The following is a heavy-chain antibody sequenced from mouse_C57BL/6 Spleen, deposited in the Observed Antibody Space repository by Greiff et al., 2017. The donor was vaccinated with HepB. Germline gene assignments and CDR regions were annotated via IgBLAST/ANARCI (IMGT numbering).Heavy chain of an antibody. CDR3: ARGIYDYGAWFAY. CDR1: GFTFTDYY. D-gene: IGHD2-4*01. Sequence: EVQLVESGGGLVQPGGSLSLSCAASGFTFTDYYMSWVRQPPGKALEWLGFIRNKANGYTTEYSASVKGRFTISRDNSQSILYLQMNALRAEDSATYYCARGIYDYGAWFAYWGQGTLVTVSA. CDR2: IRNKANGYTT. J-gene: IGHJ3*01. V-gene: IGHV7-3*01.